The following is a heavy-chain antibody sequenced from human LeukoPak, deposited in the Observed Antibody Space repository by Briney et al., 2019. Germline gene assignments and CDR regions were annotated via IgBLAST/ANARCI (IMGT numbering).Heavy chain of an antibody. Sequence: PSETLSLTCAVSGGSISSGDYFWSWIRQPPGKGLEWIGYIYYTGRANYNPSLKSRLSMSVDTAKNQFSLNLSSVTAADTAVYYCARDGGGYKSYVDSWGQGTLVTVSS. CDR2: IYYTGRA. D-gene: IGHD5-12*01. CDR1: GGSISSGDYF. V-gene: IGHV4-30-4*01. J-gene: IGHJ4*02. CDR3: ARDGGGYKSYVDS.